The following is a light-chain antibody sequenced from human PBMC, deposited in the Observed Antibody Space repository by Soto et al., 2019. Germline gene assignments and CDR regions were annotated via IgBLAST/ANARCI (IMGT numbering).Light chain of an antibody. Sequence: EIVMMQSPATLSVSPRERATLSCRASQALGNNLAWYQHKPGQAPRLLIYGASTRATGVPVRFSGSGSETAFTLSISSLQSDDLAVYYCQQYTNWPYTFGQGTKLEIK. J-gene: IGKJ2*01. CDR3: QQYTNWPYT. V-gene: IGKV3-15*01. CDR2: GAS. CDR1: QALGNN.